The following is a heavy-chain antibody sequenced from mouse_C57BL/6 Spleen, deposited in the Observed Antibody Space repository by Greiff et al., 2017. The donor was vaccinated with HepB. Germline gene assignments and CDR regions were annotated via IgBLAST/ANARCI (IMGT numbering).Heavy chain of an antibody. J-gene: IGHJ4*01. CDR2: ISDGGSYT. CDR3: ARGSRGAMDD. V-gene: IGHV5-4*01. CDR1: GFTFSSYA. D-gene: IGHD1-1*01. Sequence: EVQLLEPGAGLVKPGGSLKLSCAASGFTFSSYAMPWVRQTPEKRLEWVATISDGGSYTYYPDNVKGRFTISRDNTKHNLYLQMSHLTSEDTAMYYCARGSRGAMDDWGQGTSVTVSS.